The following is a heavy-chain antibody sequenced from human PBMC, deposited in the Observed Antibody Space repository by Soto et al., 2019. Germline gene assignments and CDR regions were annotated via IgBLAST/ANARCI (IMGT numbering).Heavy chain of an antibody. V-gene: IGHV2-5*02. J-gene: IGHJ4*02. CDR2: IYWDDDK. CDR1: GFSLSTSRVG. CDR3: AHFGGGYFAY. Sequence: QITLKESGPTLVKPTQTLTLTWTFSGFSLSTSRVGVAWIRQPPGKALGWLALIYWDDDKRYSPSLKSRLTITKDTSKNRVVLTMTNMDPVDTATYYCAHFGGGYFAYWGQGTLVSVSS. D-gene: IGHD3-10*01.